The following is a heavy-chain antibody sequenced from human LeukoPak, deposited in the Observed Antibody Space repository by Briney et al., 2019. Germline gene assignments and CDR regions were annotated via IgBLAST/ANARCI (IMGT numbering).Heavy chain of an antibody. CDR1: GFTFSSYA. CDR3: AKDKGSSGFDY. CDR2: ISYDGSNK. J-gene: IGHJ4*02. D-gene: IGHD3-22*01. Sequence: LPGGSLRLSCAASGFTFSSYAMSWVRQAPGKGLEWVAVISYDGSNKYYADSVKGRFTISRDNSKNTLYLQMNSLRAEDTAVYYCAKDKGSSGFDYWGQGTLVTVSS. V-gene: IGHV3-30*18.